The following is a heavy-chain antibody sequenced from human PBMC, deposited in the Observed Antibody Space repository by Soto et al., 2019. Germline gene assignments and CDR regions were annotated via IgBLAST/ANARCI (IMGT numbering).Heavy chain of an antibody. Sequence: QITLKESGPTLVKPTQTLTLTCTFSGFSLSTTGVGVGWIHQPPGKVEWLALIYWDDDKHYSPSLKSRLTITKDTSKNQVVLTMTTMDPVDTATYYCVHRGSSSWYYFDYWGQGTLVTVSS. CDR2: IYWDDDK. J-gene: IGHJ4*02. CDR1: GFSLSTTGVG. V-gene: IGHV2-5*02. D-gene: IGHD6-13*01. CDR3: VHRGSSSWYYFDY.